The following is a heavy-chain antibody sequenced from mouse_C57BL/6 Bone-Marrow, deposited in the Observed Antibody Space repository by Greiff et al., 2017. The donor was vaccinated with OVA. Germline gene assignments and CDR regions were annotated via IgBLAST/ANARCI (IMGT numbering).Heavy chain of an antibody. Sequence: EVQGVESGEGLVKPGGSLKLSCAASGFTFSSYAMSWVRQTPEKRLEWVAYISSGGDYIYYADTVKGRFTISRDNARNTLYLQMSSLKSEDTAMYYCTREPIYYYGSGFAYWGQGTLVTVSA. V-gene: IGHV5-9-1*02. J-gene: IGHJ3*01. CDR1: GFTFSSYA. CDR2: ISSGGDYI. D-gene: IGHD1-1*01. CDR3: TREPIYYYGSGFAY.